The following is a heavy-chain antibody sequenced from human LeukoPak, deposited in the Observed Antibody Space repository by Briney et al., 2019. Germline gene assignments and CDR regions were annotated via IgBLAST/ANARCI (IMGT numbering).Heavy chain of an antibody. CDR2: ISGSGGST. D-gene: IGHD3-22*01. J-gene: IGHJ6*03. CDR3: ARQGLGFGSGYGIYYYYMDV. V-gene: IGHV3-23*01. Sequence: PGGSLRLSCAASGFTFSSYAMSWVRQAPGKGLEWVSAISGSGGSTYYADSVKGRFTISRDNSKNTLYLQMNSLRAEDTAVYYCARQGLGFGSGYGIYYYYMDVWGKGTTVTVSS. CDR1: GFTFSSYA.